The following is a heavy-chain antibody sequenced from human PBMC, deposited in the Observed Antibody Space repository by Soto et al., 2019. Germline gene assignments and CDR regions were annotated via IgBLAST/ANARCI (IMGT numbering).Heavy chain of an antibody. J-gene: IGHJ4*02. Sequence: SVKVSCKASGGTFSSYAISWVRQAPGQGLEWMGGIIPIFGTANYAQKFQGRVTITADESTSTAYMELSSLRSEDTAVYYCARFGVDLVQYRSSSMGITPFDYWGQGTLVTVSS. CDR2: IIPIFGTA. D-gene: IGHD6-6*01. CDR3: ARFGVDLVQYRSSSMGITPFDY. V-gene: IGHV1-69*13. CDR1: GGTFSSYA.